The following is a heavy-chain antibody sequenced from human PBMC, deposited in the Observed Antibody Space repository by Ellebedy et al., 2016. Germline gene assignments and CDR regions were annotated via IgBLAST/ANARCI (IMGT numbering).Heavy chain of an antibody. CDR2: IFWSGST. D-gene: IGHD2/OR15-2a*01. Sequence: LRLXXTVSGDSIRRNDYYWSWIRQSPGKGLEWIGYIFWSGSTYYNPSLERRVSISIDTSENQFSLNLRSVTAADTAVFYCARVYVPYPMLGRPTSYFRLDVWGRGTTVAVSS. CDR3: ARVYVPYPMLGRPTSYFRLDV. CDR1: GDSIRRNDYY. V-gene: IGHV4-30-4*01. J-gene: IGHJ6*04.